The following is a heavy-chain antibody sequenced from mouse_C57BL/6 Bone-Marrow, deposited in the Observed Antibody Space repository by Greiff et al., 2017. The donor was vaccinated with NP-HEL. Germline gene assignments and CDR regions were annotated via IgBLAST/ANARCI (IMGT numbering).Heavy chain of an antibody. J-gene: IGHJ2*01. CDR3: ARDYYYGSSPFDY. CDR1: GYTFTDHT. Sequence: VQLQQSDAELVKPGASVKISCKVSGYTFTDHTIHWMKQRPEQGLEWIGYIYPRDGSTKYNEKFKGKATLTADKSSSKAYMQLNSLTSEDSAVYFCARDYYYGSSPFDYWGQGTTLTVSS. V-gene: IGHV1-78*01. D-gene: IGHD1-1*01. CDR2: IYPRDGST.